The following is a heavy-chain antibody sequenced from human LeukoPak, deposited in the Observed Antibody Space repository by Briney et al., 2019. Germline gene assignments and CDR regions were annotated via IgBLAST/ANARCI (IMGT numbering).Heavy chain of an antibody. CDR1: GGSFSGYY. CDR3: ARGRGLRFLEWLLYGHYFDY. D-gene: IGHD3-3*01. Sequence: SETLSLTCAVYGGSFSGYYWSWIRQPPGKGLEWIGEINHSGSTNYNLSLKSRVTISVDTSKNQFSLKLSSVTAADTAVYYCARGRGLRFLEWLLYGHYFDYWGQGTLVTVSS. CDR2: INHSGST. V-gene: IGHV4-34*01. J-gene: IGHJ4*02.